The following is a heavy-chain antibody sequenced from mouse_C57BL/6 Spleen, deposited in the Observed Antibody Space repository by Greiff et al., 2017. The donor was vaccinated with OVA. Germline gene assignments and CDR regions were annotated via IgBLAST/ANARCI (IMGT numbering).Heavy chain of an antibody. CDR1: GFTFNTYA. CDR3: VRGYDGYSLDEGYFDY. J-gene: IGHJ2*01. V-gene: IGHV10-3*01. CDR2: IRSKSSNYAT. D-gene: IGHD2-3*01. Sequence: EVQLVESGGGLVQPKGSLKLSCAASGFTFNTYAMHWVCQAPGKGLEWVARIRSKSSNYATYYADSVKDRFTISRDDSQSMLYLQMNNLKTEDTAMYYCVRGYDGYSLDEGYFDYWGQGTTLTVSS.